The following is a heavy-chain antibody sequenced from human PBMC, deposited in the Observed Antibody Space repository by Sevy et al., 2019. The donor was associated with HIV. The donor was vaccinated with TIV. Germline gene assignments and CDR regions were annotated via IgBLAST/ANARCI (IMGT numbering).Heavy chain of an antibody. CDR3: AKNTAAAGTGGFHY. J-gene: IGHJ4*02. CDR2: IHFDGSDK. CDR1: AFTFSHYA. D-gene: IGHD6-13*01. V-gene: IGHV3-30*02. Sequence: GGSLRLSCAASAFTFSHYAMHWVRQAPGKGLEWVAFIHFDGSDKYYVDSVKGRFTISSDNSKNMLYLQMNSLRAEDTAVYYCAKNTAAAGTGGFHYWGQGTRVTVSS.